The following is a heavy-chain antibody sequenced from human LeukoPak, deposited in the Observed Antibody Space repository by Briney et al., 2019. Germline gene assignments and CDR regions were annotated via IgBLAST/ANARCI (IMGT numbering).Heavy chain of an antibody. J-gene: IGHJ4*02. CDR3: ARVCGGRGAFDC. CDR1: GFTFSRFG. Sequence: GGSLRLSCAASGFTFSRFGMNWVRQAPGKGLEWVSSISFSSSDKYYADSVKGRFTISRDNAKSSLYLQMNSLRAEDTAVYYCARVCGGRGAFDCGGQGTLVSVSS. D-gene: IGHD3-16*01. V-gene: IGHV3-21*01. CDR2: ISFSSSDK.